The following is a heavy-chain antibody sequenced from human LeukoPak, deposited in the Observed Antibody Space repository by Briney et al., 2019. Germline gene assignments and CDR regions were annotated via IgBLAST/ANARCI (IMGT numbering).Heavy chain of an antibody. D-gene: IGHD6-19*01. CDR2: ISSNGGST. CDR3: ARYWQWLVPDY. Sequence: PGGSLRLSCAASGFTFSSYAMHWVRQAPGKGLEYVSAISSNGGSTYYANSVKGRFTISRDNSKNTLYLQMGSLRAEDMAVYYCARYWQWLVPDYWGQGTLVTVSS. CDR1: GFTFSSYA. V-gene: IGHV3-64*01. J-gene: IGHJ4*02.